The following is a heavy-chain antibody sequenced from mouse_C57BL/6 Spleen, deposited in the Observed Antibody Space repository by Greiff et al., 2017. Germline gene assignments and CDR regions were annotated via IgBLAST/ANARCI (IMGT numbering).Heavy chain of an antibody. CDR3: ARDQGLLLAMDY. D-gene: IGHD2-3*01. CDR1: GYSITSGYY. Sequence: EVQVVESGPGLVKPSQSLSLTCSVTGYSITSGYYWNWIRQFPGNKLEWMGYISYDGSNNYNPSLKNRISITRDTSKNQFFLKLNSVTTEDTATYYCARDQGLLLAMDYWGQGTSVTVSS. CDR2: ISYDGSN. J-gene: IGHJ4*01. V-gene: IGHV3-6*01.